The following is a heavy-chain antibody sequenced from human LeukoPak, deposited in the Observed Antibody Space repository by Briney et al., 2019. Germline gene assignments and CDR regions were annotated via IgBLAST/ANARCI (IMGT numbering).Heavy chain of an antibody. J-gene: IGHJ4*02. Sequence: SETLSLTCTVSGGSISSSSYYWGWIRQPPGKGLEWIGSIYYSGSTYYNPSLKSRVTISVDTSKNQFSLKLTSVTAADTAVYYCARSDYVWGSYRPFDYWGQGTLVTVSS. D-gene: IGHD3-16*02. CDR1: GGSISSSSYY. CDR2: IYYSGST. V-gene: IGHV4-39*07. CDR3: ARSDYVWGSYRPFDY.